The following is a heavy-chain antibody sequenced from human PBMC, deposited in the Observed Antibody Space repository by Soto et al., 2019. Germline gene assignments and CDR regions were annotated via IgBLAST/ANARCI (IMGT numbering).Heavy chain of an antibody. CDR3: ARDFFDSSDYTTNWFDP. Sequence: PSETLSLTCSVSGDSISNSRFYWAWTRQPPGEGLEWIGSIYHTGNAYYNPSLKSRVTISVDTSKNQFSLKLTYVTAADAALYYCARDFFDSSDYTTNWFDPWGQGTLVTVS. J-gene: IGHJ5*02. CDR1: GDSISNSRFY. D-gene: IGHD3-22*01. V-gene: IGHV4-39*01. CDR2: IYHTGNA.